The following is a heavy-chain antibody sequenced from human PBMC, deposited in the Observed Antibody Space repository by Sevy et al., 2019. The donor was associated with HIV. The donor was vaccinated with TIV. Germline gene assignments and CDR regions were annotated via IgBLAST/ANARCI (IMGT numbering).Heavy chain of an antibody. CDR3: ARQIAAAGTFYFDY. CDR2: IYYSGST. CDR1: GVSINTDHYY. Sequence: SETLSLTCTVSGVSINTDHYYWSWIRQHPGKGLEWIGYIYYSGSTYYNPSLKSRFTISIDTSKNQFSLKLTSVTAADTAVYYCARQIAAAGTFYFDYWGQGNLVTVSS. V-gene: IGHV4-31*03. D-gene: IGHD6-13*01. J-gene: IGHJ4*02.